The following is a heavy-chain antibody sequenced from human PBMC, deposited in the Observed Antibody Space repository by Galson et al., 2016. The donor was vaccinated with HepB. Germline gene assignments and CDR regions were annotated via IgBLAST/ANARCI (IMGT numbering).Heavy chain of an antibody. CDR3: ARGLSATAAFDI. Sequence: VKVSCKASAYTFTTYGIHWVRQAPGQGLQWMGWISAYDGDTNYAQKPQGRVSMTTDTSTSTAYMELRSLRSDDTAVYYCARGLSATAAFDIWGQGTMVTVSS. D-gene: IGHD6-13*01. CDR2: ISAYDGDT. J-gene: IGHJ3*02. V-gene: IGHV1-18*01. CDR1: AYTFTTYG.